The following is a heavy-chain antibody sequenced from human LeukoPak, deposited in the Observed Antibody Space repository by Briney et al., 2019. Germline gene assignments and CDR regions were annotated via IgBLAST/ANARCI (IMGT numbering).Heavy chain of an antibody. D-gene: IGHD6-19*01. J-gene: IGHJ3*02. V-gene: IGHV4-59*08. CDR1: GGSISSYY. CDR2: IYYSGST. Sequence: SETLSLTCTVSGGSISSYYWSWIRQPPGKGLEWIGYIYYSGSTNYNPSLKSRVTISVDTSKNQFSLKLSSVTAADTAVYYCARHRGLDGDAFDIWGQGTMVTVSS. CDR3: ARHRGLDGDAFDI.